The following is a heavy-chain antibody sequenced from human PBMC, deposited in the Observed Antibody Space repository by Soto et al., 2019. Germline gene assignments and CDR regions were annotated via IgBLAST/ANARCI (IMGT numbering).Heavy chain of an antibody. D-gene: IGHD3-3*02. J-gene: IGHJ3*02. CDR3: ASRILVSDAFDI. V-gene: IGHV3-53*02. CDR2: VYAGGST. Sequence: EVQLVETGGGWIQPGGSLRLSCAASGFTVRNSLMTWVRQAPGKGLEWVSVVYAGGSTYYPDSVKGPFTISRDISRNSLFLQMNSLRANDTAVYYCASRILVSDAFDIWGQGTMVTVSS. CDR1: GFTVRNSL.